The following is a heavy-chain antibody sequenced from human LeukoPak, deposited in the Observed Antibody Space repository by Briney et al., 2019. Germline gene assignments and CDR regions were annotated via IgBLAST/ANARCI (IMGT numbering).Heavy chain of an antibody. D-gene: IGHD4-11*01. Sequence: PGGSLRLSCAASGFTVTRTSMTWVRQAPGKGLEWVSIVYSGGSTYHADSLKGRFTVSRDDSKNTVYLQMNNLRAEDTAMYYCARDTVDDSLDIWGQGTMVTVSS. CDR2: VYSGGST. CDR3: ARDTVDDSLDI. J-gene: IGHJ3*02. V-gene: IGHV3-53*01. CDR1: GFTVTRTS.